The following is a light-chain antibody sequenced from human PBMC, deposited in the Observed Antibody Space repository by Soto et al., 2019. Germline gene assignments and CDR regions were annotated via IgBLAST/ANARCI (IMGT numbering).Light chain of an antibody. CDR3: QQYKILPFP. CDR2: GAS. J-gene: IGKJ3*01. V-gene: IGKV3-15*01. Sequence: IVVTLSPATVSLSKGKRATLSCRASQNISNYLIWYQQKPGQAPRLLIYGASTRATGIPARFSGSGSGTEFTLTISSLQSEDFALYYCQQYKILPFPFCAGSMVDIK. CDR1: QNISNY.